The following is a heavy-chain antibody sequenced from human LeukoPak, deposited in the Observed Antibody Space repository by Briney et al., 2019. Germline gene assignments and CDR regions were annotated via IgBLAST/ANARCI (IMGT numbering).Heavy chain of an antibody. CDR2: INPSGGST. J-gene: IGHJ4*02. CDR1: GYTFTSYY. D-gene: IGHD5-18*01. V-gene: IGHV1-46*01. CDR3: ARVATAMVTRGYFDY. Sequence: GASVKVSCKASGYTFTSYYMHWVRQAPGQGLEWMGIINPSGGSTSYAQKFQGRVTITRDTSASTAYMELSSLRSEDTAVYYCARVATAMVTRGYFDYWGQGTLVTVSS.